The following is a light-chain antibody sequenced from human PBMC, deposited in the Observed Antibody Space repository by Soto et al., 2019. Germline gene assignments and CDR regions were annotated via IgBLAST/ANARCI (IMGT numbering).Light chain of an antibody. CDR2: GTS. Sequence: EIVMTQSPATLSVSPGERATLSCRASQRVSNDFAWYQQKPGQAPRLLIYGTSTRATGIPARFSGSGSGTEFTLTSSSLQSEDVAVYYCQQYNNWPLTFGGGTKVDIK. V-gene: IGKV3-15*01. CDR1: QRVSND. J-gene: IGKJ4*01. CDR3: QQYNNWPLT.